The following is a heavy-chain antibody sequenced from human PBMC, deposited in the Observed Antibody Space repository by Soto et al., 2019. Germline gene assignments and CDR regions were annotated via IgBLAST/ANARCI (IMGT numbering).Heavy chain of an antibody. D-gene: IGHD3-10*01. CDR3: ARDSGMYGSGSYDEHYYYYYGMDV. J-gene: IGHJ6*02. V-gene: IGHV4-31*03. CDR2: IYYSGST. CDR1: GGSISSGGYY. Sequence: PSETLSLTCTVSGGSISSGGYYWSWIRQHPGKGLEWIGYIYYSGSTYYNPSLKSRVTISVDTSKNQFSLKLSSVTAADTAVYYCARDSGMYGSGSYDEHYYYYYGMDVWGQGTTVTVSS.